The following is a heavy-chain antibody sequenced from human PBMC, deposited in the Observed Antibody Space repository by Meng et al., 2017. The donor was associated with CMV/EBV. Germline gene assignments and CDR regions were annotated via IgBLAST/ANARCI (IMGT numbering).Heavy chain of an antibody. J-gene: IGHJ4*02. D-gene: IGHD3-10*01. V-gene: IGHV3-15*01. CDR2: IKSKTDGGTT. CDR1: GFTFSNAW. CDR3: TTSTMVREVTPH. Sequence: GESLKISCAASGFTFSNAWMSWVRQAPGKGLEWVGRIKSKTDGGTTDYAAPVKGRFTISRDDSKNTLYLQMNSLKTEDTAVYYCTTSTMVREVTPHWGQGTLVTVSS.